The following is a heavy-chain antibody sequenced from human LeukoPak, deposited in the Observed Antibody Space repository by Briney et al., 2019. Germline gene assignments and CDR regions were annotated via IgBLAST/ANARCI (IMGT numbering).Heavy chain of an antibody. Sequence: ASVKVSCKASGGTFSSYAISWVREAPGQGIEWMGGIIPIFGTANYAQKFQGRVTITADESTSTAYMELSSLRSEDTAVYYCATRGSLAVAGQFDYWGQGTLVTVSS. D-gene: IGHD6-19*01. CDR1: GGTFSSYA. CDR2: IIPIFGTA. J-gene: IGHJ4*02. V-gene: IGHV1-69*13. CDR3: ATRGSLAVAGQFDY.